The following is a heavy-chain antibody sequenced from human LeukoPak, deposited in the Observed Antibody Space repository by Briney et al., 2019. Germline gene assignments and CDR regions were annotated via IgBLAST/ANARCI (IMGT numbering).Heavy chain of an antibody. CDR1: GGSISSYY. V-gene: IGHV4-59*12. CDR2: IHYSGST. D-gene: IGHD6-19*01. CDR3: ARVDNSGWRPFDY. J-gene: IGHJ4*02. Sequence: SETLSLTCTVSGGSISSYYWSWIRQPPGKGLEWIGYIHYSGSTNYNPSLKSRVTISVDTSKNQFSLKLTSVTAADTAVYYCARVDNSGWRPFDYWGQGTLVTVSS.